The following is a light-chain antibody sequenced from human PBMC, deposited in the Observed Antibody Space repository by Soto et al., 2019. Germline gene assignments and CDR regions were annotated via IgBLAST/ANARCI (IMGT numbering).Light chain of an antibody. J-gene: IGKJ4*01. CDR1: QSVSSSY. CDR2: GAS. V-gene: IGKV3-20*01. CDR3: QQFGTTLP. Sequence: EMVLTQSPDTLSLSPGERATLSCQASQSVSSSYLAWYQQRPGQAPRLLIHGASKRATGIPDRFSGRGSGTDFTLTISRLEPEDFAVYFCQQFGTTLPFGGRTKVDIK.